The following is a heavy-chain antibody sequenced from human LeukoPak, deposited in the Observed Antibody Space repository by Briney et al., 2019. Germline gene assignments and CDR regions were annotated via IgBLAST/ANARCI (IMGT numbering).Heavy chain of an antibody. CDR1: GGSFSGYY. Sequence: PSETLSLTCAVYGGSFSGYYWSWIRQPPGKGLEWIGEINHSGSTNYNPSLKSRVTISVDTSKNQFSLKLSSVTAADTAVYYCARGPLANRPRGFDPWGQGTLVTVSS. D-gene: IGHD1-14*01. J-gene: IGHJ5*02. CDR3: ARGPLANRPRGFDP. V-gene: IGHV4-34*01. CDR2: INHSGST.